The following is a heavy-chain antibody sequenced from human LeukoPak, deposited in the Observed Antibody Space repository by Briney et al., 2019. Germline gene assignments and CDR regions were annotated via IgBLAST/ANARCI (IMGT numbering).Heavy chain of an antibody. V-gene: IGHV4-59*01. J-gene: IGHJ4*02. CDR2: IFYSGST. Sequence: SETLSLTCTVSGGSINNYYWSWIRQPPGKGLEWIGYIFYSGSTNYNPSLKSRDTISVDTSKNQFSLKLSSVTAADTAVYYCARVGAVAGRSSFSFDSWGQGTLVTVSS. CDR1: GGSINNYY. CDR3: ARVGAVAGRSSFSFDS. D-gene: IGHD6-19*01.